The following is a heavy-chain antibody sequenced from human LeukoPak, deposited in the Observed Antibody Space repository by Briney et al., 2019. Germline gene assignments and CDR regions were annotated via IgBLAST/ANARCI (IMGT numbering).Heavy chain of an antibody. V-gene: IGHV4-39*01. CDR2: IYYSGST. Sequence: PSETLSLTCTVSGGSISSSSYYWGWIRQPPGKGLEWIGSIYYSGSTYYNPSLKSRVTISVDTSKNQFSLKLSSVTAADTAVYYCASPYYHDSSGSLYYFDYWGQGTLVTVSS. J-gene: IGHJ4*02. D-gene: IGHD3-22*01. CDR3: ASPYYHDSSGSLYYFDY. CDR1: GGSISSSSYY.